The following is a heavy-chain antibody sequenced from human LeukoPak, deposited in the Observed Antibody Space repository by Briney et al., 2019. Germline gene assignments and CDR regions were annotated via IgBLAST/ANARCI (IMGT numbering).Heavy chain of an antibody. Sequence: GGSLRLSCAASGFTFSSYGMHWVRQAPGKGLKWVAVISYDGSNKYYADSVKGRFTISRDNSKNTLYLQMNSLRAEDTAVYYCAKDAVDTAMYPLTDYWGQGTLVTVSS. CDR3: AKDAVDTAMYPLTDY. V-gene: IGHV3-30*18. J-gene: IGHJ4*02. CDR2: ISYDGSNK. D-gene: IGHD5-18*01. CDR1: GFTFSSYG.